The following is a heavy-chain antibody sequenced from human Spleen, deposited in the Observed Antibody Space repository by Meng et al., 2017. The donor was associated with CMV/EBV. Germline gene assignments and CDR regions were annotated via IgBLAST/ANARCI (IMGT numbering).Heavy chain of an antibody. J-gene: IGHJ5*02. CDR1: GGYY. CDR2: IYYSGST. CDR3: ARAPRSSVYDSSGYDLAFDP. Sequence: GGYYWSWIRQHPGKGLEWIGYIYYSGSTYYNPSLKSRVTISVDASKNQFSLKLSSVTAADTAVYYCARAPRSSVYDSSGYDLAFDPWGQGTLVTVSS. D-gene: IGHD3-22*01. V-gene: IGHV4-31*02.